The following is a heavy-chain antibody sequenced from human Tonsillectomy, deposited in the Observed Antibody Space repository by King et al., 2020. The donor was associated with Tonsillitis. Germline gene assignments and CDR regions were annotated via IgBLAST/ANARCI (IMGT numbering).Heavy chain of an antibody. CDR2: IRYDGSNK. CDR1: AFIFNNYG. D-gene: IGHD4-23*01. V-gene: IGHV3-30*02. J-gene: IGHJ4*02. Sequence: VQLVESGGGVVQPGGSLRLSCAASAFIFNNYGMHWVRQAPGKGLEWVAFIRYDGSNKYYADPVKGRFTISRDNSKNTLYLQMNSLRAEDTAVYYCAKDRLRRHDYGGISDYWGQGTRVNVSS. CDR3: AKDRLRRHDYGGISDY.